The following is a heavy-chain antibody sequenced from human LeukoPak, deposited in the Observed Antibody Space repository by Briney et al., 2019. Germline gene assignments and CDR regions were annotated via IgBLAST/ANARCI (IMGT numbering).Heavy chain of an antibody. V-gene: IGHV4-4*09. CDR1: GGSISNYY. CDR3: ARLRGYSGYDVHYFDY. Sequence: SETLSLTCHVSGGSISNYYWSWVRQPPGKGLEWIGYIHTRGSTNYKPSLKSRVTISVDTSKNPFSLKLSSVTAADTAVYYCARLRGYSGYDVHYFDYWGQGTLVTVSS. D-gene: IGHD5-12*01. J-gene: IGHJ4*02. CDR2: IHTRGST.